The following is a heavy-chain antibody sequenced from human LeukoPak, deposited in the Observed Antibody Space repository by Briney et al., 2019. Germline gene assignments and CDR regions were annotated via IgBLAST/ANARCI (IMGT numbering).Heavy chain of an antibody. CDR2: IYYSGST. CDR3: ARVTTREWFDP. J-gene: IGHJ5*02. D-gene: IGHD4-11*01. V-gene: IGHV4-59*01. Sequence: SETLSLTCTVSGGSISSYYWSWIRQPPGKGLEWIGYIYYSGSTNYNPSLKSRVTISVDTSTNQFSLKLSSVTAADTAVYYCARVTTREWFDPWGQGTLVTVSS. CDR1: GGSISSYY.